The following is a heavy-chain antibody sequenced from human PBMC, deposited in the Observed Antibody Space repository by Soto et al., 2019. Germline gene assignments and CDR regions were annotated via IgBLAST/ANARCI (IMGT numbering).Heavy chain of an antibody. CDR1: GFIVSSHY. V-gene: IGHV3-53*01. D-gene: IGHD3-10*01. J-gene: IGHJ4*02. CDR3: ARDQGLIAVHYYYFDL. CDR2: LYSSGLT. Sequence: LRLSCAASGFIVSSHYMTWVRQAPGKVLEWVAVLYSSGLTYYADSVKGRSRISRVNSNNTLFLQLDGVRAEDTAVYYCARDQGLIAVHYYYFDLWGQGTPVTV.